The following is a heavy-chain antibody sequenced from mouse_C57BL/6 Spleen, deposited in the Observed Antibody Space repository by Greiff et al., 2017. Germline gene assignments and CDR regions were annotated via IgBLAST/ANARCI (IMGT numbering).Heavy chain of an antibody. D-gene: IGHD1-1*01. V-gene: IGHV5-16*01. CDR3: ARDRGLYYYGSSLSYFDV. CDR1: GFTFSDYY. J-gene: IGHJ1*03. CDR2: INYDGSST. Sequence: EVKVVESEGGLVQPGSSMKLSCTASGFTFSDYYMAWVRQVPEKGLEWVANINYDGSSTYYLDSLKSRFIISRDNAKNILYLQMSSLKSEDTATYYCARDRGLYYYGSSLSYFDVWGTGTTVTVSS.